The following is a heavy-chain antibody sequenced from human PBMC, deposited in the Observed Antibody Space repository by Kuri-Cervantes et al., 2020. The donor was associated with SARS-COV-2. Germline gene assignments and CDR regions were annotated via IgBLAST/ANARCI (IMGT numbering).Heavy chain of an antibody. CDR1: GFTFSRYS. V-gene: IGHV3-21*01. J-gene: IGHJ6*04. CDR3: ARDSTSGDF. Sequence: GGSLRLSCAASGFTFSRYSMNWVRQAPGKGLEWVSSISSSSRSIYYADSVKGRFTISRDNAKNSLYLQMSSLRADDTAVYYCARDSTSGDFWGKGTPVTGSS. CDR2: ISSSSRSI. D-gene: IGHD2-2*01.